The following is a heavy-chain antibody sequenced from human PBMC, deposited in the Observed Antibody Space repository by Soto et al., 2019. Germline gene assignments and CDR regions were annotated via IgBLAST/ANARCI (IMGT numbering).Heavy chain of an antibody. J-gene: IGHJ4*02. CDR3: ANLYDSSGYYSPYYFDY. Sequence: EVQLLESGGGLVQPGGSLRLSCAASGFTFSSYAMSWVRQAPGKGLEWVSAISGSGGSTDYADSVKGRFTISRDNSKNXXYLQMNSLRAEDTAVYYCANLYDSSGYYSPYYFDYWGQGTLVTVSS. CDR1: GFTFSSYA. CDR2: ISGSGGST. D-gene: IGHD3-22*01. V-gene: IGHV3-23*01.